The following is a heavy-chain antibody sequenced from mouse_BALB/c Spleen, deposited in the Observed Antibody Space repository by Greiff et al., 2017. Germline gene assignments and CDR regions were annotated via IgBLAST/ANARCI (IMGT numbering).Heavy chain of an antibody. D-gene: IGHD1-1*01. CDR1: GFSLTSYG. J-gene: IGHJ4*01. Sequence: VKLMESGPGLVQPSQSLSITCTVSGFSLTSYGVHWVRQSPGKGLEWLGVIWSGGSTDYNAAFISRLSISKDNSKSQVFFKMNSLQADDTAIYYCARGDYYGSRALYAMDDWGQGTSVTVSS. CDR3: ARGDYYGSRALYAMDD. V-gene: IGHV2-4-1*01. CDR2: IWSGGST.